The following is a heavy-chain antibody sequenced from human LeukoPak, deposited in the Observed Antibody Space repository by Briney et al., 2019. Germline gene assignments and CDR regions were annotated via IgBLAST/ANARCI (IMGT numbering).Heavy chain of an antibody. V-gene: IGHV1-18*01. CDR3: ARQKLYFAPPMGFDY. Sequence: ASVKVSCKASGYTFTSHGINWLRQAPGQGLEWMGWVSGYNGNTDYAQKFQGRVTMTTDRSTNTVYMELRSLRSDDTAVYYCARQKLYFAPPMGFDYWGQGSLVTVSS. CDR1: GYTFTSHG. J-gene: IGHJ4*02. D-gene: IGHD3-9*01. CDR2: VSGYNGNT.